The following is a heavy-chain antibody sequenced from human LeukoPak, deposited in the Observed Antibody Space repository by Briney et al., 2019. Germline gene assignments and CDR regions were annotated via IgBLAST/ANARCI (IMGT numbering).Heavy chain of an antibody. V-gene: IGHV3-23*01. CDR1: GFTFSSYA. Sequence: GGSLRLSCAASGFTFSSYAMSWVRQAPGKGLEWVSAISGSGGSTYYADSVKGRFTTSRDNSKNTLYLQMNSLRAEDTAVYYCAKAYYASGWYRGFDYWGQGTLVTVSS. CDR3: AKAYYASGWYRGFDY. J-gene: IGHJ4*02. D-gene: IGHD6-19*01. CDR2: ISGSGGST.